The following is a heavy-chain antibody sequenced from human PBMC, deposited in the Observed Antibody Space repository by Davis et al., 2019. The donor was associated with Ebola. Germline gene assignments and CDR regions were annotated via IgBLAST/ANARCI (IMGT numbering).Heavy chain of an antibody. J-gene: IGHJ4*02. CDR3: VRDGWGSLFDY. Sequence: PGGSLRLSCTASGFTFSNYWMAWGRQAPGKGLEWVAHIKEDGSVKDYVDSVKGRFTIPRDNAKNSVYLQMNSLGVEDTAVYYCVRDGWGSLFDYWGQGTLVTVSS. CDR2: IKEDGSVK. D-gene: IGHD7-27*01. CDR1: GFTFSNYW. V-gene: IGHV3-7*03.